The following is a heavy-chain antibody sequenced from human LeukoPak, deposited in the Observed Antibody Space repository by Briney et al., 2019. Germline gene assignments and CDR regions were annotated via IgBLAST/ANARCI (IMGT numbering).Heavy chain of an antibody. Sequence: PSETLSLTCTVSGGSISSGGYYWSWIRQPAGKGLEWIGRIYTSGSTNYNPSLKSRVTISVDTSKNQFSLNLSSVTAADTAVYYCARELGTKESRQSGGGNWGQGTLVTGSS. D-gene: IGHD2-15*01. CDR3: ARELGTKESRQSGGGN. V-gene: IGHV4-61*02. CDR1: GGSISSGGYY. CDR2: IYTSGST. J-gene: IGHJ4*02.